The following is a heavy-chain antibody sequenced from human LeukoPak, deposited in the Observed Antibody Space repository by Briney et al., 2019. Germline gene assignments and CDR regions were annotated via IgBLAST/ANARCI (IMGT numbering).Heavy chain of an antibody. V-gene: IGHV1-2*04. Sequence: ASVKVSCKASGYTFTGYYMHWVRQAPGQGLEWMGWINPNSGGTNYAQKFQGWVTMTRDTSISTASMELSRLRSDDTAVYYCARAGTAAISFDYWGQGTLVTVSS. D-gene: IGHD1-14*01. CDR3: ARAGTAAISFDY. CDR1: GYTFTGYY. CDR2: INPNSGGT. J-gene: IGHJ4*02.